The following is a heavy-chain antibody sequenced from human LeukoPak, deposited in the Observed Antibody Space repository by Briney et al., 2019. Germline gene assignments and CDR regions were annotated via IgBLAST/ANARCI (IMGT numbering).Heavy chain of an antibody. CDR3: ARFYYDSSGYYPDAFDI. J-gene: IGHJ3*02. CDR1: GYTFTSYD. Sequence: DSVQVSCKASGYTFTSYDINWVRQATGQGLEWMGWMNPNSGNTGYAHKFQGRVTMTRNTSISTAYMELSSLRSEATAVYYCARFYYDSSGYYPDAFDIWGQGTMVTVSS. V-gene: IGHV1-8*01. D-gene: IGHD3-22*01. CDR2: MNPNSGNT.